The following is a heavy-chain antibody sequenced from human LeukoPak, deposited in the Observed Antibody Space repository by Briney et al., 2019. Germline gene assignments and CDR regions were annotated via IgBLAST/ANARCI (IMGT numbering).Heavy chain of an antibody. CDR2: ISVGSNYI. V-gene: IGHV3-21*01. J-gene: IGHJ4*02. Sequence: PGGSLRLSCAASGYTFSSYSINWVRQAPGKGLECVSSISVGSNYIYYADSVRGRFSISRDDARNSLYLQMDSLRGDDTAVYYCARLRRNSDRSGYYYYYDYWGQGTLVTVSS. D-gene: IGHD3-22*01. CDR1: GYTFSSYS. CDR3: ARLRRNSDRSGYYYYYDY.